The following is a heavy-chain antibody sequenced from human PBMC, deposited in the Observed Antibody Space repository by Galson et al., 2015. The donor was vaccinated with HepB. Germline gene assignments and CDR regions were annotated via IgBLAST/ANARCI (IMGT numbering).Heavy chain of an antibody. CDR2: ISSSGSTI. CDR3: ARGLVAAMSLFGNWFDP. D-gene: IGHD2-15*01. CDR1: GFTFSDYY. J-gene: IGHJ5*02. V-gene: IGHV3-11*01. Sequence: SLRLSCAASGFTFSDYYMSWIRQAPGKGLEWVSYISSSGSTIYDADSVKGRFTISRDNAKNSLYLQMNSLRAEDTAVYYCARGLVAAMSLFGNWFDPWGQGTLFTVSS.